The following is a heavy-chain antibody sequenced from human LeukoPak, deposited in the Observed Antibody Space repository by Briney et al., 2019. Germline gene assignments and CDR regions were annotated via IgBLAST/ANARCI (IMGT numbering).Heavy chain of an antibody. J-gene: IGHJ6*03. CDR1: GFTFSSYS. D-gene: IGHD2-2*01. CDR2: ISSSSSYI. Sequence: GGSLRLSCAASGFTFSSYSMNWVRQAPGKGLEWVSSISSSSSYIYYADSVKGRFTISRDNAKNSLYLQMNSLRAEDTAVYYCARVPVPAPYYYYMDVWGKGTTVTVSS. V-gene: IGHV3-21*01. CDR3: ARVPVPAPYYYYMDV.